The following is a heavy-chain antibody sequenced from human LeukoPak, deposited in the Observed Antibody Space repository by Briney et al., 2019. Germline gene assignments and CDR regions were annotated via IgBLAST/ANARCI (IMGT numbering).Heavy chain of an antibody. Sequence: GGSLRLSCAASGVTFSTYWMHWGRDAPGKGLMWVSRINSDESRTSYADSVKGRFTISRDNAKNTLYLQMNSLRSEDTAVYLCARGGSPIYYYYMDVWGKGITVTISS. V-gene: IGHV3-74*01. CDR3: ARGGSPIYYYYMDV. J-gene: IGHJ6*03. CDR1: GVTFSTYW. CDR2: INSDESRT. D-gene: IGHD3-10*01.